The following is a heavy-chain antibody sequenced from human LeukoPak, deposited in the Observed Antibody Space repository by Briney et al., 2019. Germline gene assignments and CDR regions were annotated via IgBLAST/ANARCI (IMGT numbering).Heavy chain of an antibody. V-gene: IGHV4-39*01. J-gene: IGHJ3*02. CDR2: ICYSGST. CDR1: GGSISSSSYY. CDR3: ARRLSSSWNDAFDI. D-gene: IGHD6-13*01. Sequence: SETLSLTCTVSGGSISSSSYYWGWIRQPPGKGLEWIGSICYSGSTYYNPSLKSRVTISVDTSKNQFSLKLSSVTAADTAVYYCARRLSSSWNDAFDIWGQGTMVTVSS.